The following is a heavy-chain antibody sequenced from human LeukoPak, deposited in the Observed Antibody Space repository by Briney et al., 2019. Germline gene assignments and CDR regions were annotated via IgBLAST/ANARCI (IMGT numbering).Heavy chain of an antibody. CDR3: ARGIYSGYDYGY. CDR1: GGSISSYY. V-gene: IGHV4-59*01. J-gene: IGHJ4*02. Sequence: SETLSLTCTVSGGSISSYYWSWIRQPPGKGLEWIGYIYYSGSTNYNPSLKSRVTISVDTPKNQFSLKLSSVTAADTAVYYCARGIYSGYDYGYWGQGTLVTVSS. D-gene: IGHD5-12*01. CDR2: IYYSGST.